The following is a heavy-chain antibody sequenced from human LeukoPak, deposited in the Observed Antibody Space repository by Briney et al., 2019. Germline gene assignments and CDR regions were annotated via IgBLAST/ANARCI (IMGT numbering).Heavy chain of an antibody. D-gene: IGHD6-13*01. V-gene: IGHV1-2*02. Sequence: VASVKVSCKASGYTFTGYYMHWVRQAPGQGLEWMGWINPNSGGTNYAQKFQGRVTMTRDTSISTAYMELSRLRSDDTAVYYCARDSAGWQQLLGGWFDPWGQGTLVTVSS. CDR1: GYTFTGYY. CDR2: INPNSGGT. CDR3: ARDSAGWQQLLGGWFDP. J-gene: IGHJ5*02.